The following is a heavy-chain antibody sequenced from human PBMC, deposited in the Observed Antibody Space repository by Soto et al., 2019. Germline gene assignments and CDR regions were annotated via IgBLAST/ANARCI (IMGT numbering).Heavy chain of an antibody. V-gene: IGHV1-46*01. CDR1: GYTFTSYH. D-gene: IGHD2-2*01. Sequence: ASVKVSCKASGYTFTSYHMHWVRHAPGQGLEWMGIINPSGGSTSYAQKFQGRVTMTRDTSTSTVYMELSSLRSEDTAVYYCARDRCISTSCYYGMDVWGQGTTVTAP. CDR3: ARDRCISTSCYYGMDV. J-gene: IGHJ6*02. CDR2: INPSGGST.